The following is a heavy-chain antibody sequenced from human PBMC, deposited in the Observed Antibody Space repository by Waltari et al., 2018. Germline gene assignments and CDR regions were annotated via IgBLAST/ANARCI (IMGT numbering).Heavy chain of an antibody. J-gene: IGHJ6*03. CDR2: IYYSGST. CDR3: ARSTSYSGYDLRYYYYMDV. D-gene: IGHD5-12*01. CDR1: GGSISSSSYY. Sequence: QLQLQESGPGLVKPSETLSLTCTVSGGSISSSSYYWGWIRQPAGKGLEWLGRIYYSGSTYYNPSLKSRVTISVDTSKNQFSLKLSSVTAADTAVYYCARSTSYSGYDLRYYYYMDVWGKGTTVTISS. V-gene: IGHV4-39*07.